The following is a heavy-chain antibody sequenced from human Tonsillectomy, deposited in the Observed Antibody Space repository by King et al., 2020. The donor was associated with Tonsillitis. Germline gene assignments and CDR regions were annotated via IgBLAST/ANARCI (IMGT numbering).Heavy chain of an antibody. J-gene: IGHJ4*02. CDR2: IKPNSGAT. V-gene: IGHV1-2*02. CDR3: ASFPRAFGPSPPFDY. D-gene: IGHD1-26*01. Sequence: QLVQSGAEVKKPGASVKVSCKASGYTFTDYYIHWVRQVPGQGLELMGWIKPNSGATNLAQNFQDRVTLTSDTSISTTYLEIRSLRSDDAAVYFCASFPRAFGPSPPFDYWGQGTLVSVSS. CDR1: GYTFTDYY.